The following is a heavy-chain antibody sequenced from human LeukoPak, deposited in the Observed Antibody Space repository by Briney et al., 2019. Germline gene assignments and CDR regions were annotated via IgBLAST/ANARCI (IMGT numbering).Heavy chain of an antibody. Sequence: GGSLRLSFAASGFTFSSYWMHWVRQAPGKGLVWVSRINSDGSSTSYADSVKGRYIISRDNAKNTLYLQMNSLRAEDTAVYYCATGYRSGWYNYWGQGTLVTVSS. D-gene: IGHD6-19*01. CDR3: ATGYRSGWYNY. CDR1: GFTFSSYW. J-gene: IGHJ4*02. CDR2: INSDGSST. V-gene: IGHV3-74*01.